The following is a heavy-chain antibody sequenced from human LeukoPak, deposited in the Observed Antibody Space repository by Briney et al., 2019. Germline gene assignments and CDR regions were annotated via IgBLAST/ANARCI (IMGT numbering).Heavy chain of an antibody. J-gene: IGHJ5*02. D-gene: IGHD4-17*01. Sequence: SVKVSCKASGVTFSSYAISWVRQAPGQGLEWMGGIIPIFGTANYAQKFQGRVTITADESTSTAYMELSSLRSEDTAVYYCARDGDYGDYGRWFDPWGQGTLVTVSS. CDR2: IIPIFGTA. CDR1: GVTFSSYA. CDR3: ARDGDYGDYGRWFDP. V-gene: IGHV1-69*13.